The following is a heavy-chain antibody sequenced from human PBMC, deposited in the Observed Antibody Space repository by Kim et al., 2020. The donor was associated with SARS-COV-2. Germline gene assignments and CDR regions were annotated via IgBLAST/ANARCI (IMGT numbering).Heavy chain of an antibody. CDR3: ARGWRETVYCSGGSCYTDYFDY. V-gene: IGHV1-69*13. J-gene: IGHJ4*02. Sequence: SVKVSCKASGGTFSSYAISWVRQAPGQGLEWMGGIIPIFGTANYAQKFQGRVTITADESTSTAYMELSSLRSEDTAVYYCARGWRETVYCSGGSCYTDYFDYWGQGTLVTVSS. D-gene: IGHD2-15*01. CDR2: IIPIFGTA. CDR1: GGTFSSYA.